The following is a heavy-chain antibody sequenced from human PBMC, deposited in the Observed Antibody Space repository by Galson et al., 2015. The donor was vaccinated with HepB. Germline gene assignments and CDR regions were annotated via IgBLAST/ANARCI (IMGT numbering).Heavy chain of an antibody. J-gene: IGHJ4*02. V-gene: IGHV1-24*01. CDR1: GYTLTELS. D-gene: IGHD5-18*01. Sequence: SVKVSCKVSGYTLTELSMHWVRQAPGKGLEWMGGFDPEDGETIYAQKFQGRVTMTEDTSTDTAYMELSSLRSEDTAVYYCATWRQSGYGWFSFDYWGQGTLVTVSS. CDR2: FDPEDGET. CDR3: ATWRQSGYGWFSFDY.